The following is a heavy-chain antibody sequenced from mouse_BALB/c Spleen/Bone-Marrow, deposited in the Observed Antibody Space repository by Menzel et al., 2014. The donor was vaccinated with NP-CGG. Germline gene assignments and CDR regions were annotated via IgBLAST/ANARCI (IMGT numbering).Heavy chain of an antibody. CDR2: IWRGGST. Sequence: QVHVKQSGPSLVQPSPSLSITCAVSGFSLTTYGVHWVRQSPGKGLEWLGVIWRGGSTDYNAAFVSRLSITKDNSKSQVFFKMNCLQADDTAIYYCARYLGGTMDYWGQGTSVTVSS. CDR3: ARYLGGTMDY. J-gene: IGHJ4*01. D-gene: IGHD2-12*01. CDR1: GFSLTTYG. V-gene: IGHV2-5-1*01.